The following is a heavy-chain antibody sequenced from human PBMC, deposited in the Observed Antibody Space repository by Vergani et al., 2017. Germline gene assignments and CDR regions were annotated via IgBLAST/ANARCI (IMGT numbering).Heavy chain of an antibody. D-gene: IGHD3-9*01. CDR3: ARGDYGILTGYRY. V-gene: IGHV1-46*03. J-gene: IGHJ4*02. CDR1: GYTFSNYY. Sequence: QVQVVQSGAEVKKSGASLKVSCKTSGYTFSNYYMHWVRQAPGQGLEWMGIINPSGGHTNYAQKFQGRVTMTRDMSTSTVYMELSSLRSEDTAIYYCARGDYGILTGYRYWGQGTLVTVSA. CDR2: INPSGGHT.